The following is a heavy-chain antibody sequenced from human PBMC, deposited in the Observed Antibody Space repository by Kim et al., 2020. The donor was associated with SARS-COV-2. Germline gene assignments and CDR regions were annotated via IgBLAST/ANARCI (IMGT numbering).Heavy chain of an antibody. CDR1: GFTFSSYG. Sequence: GGSLRLSCAASGFTFSSYGMHWVRQAPGKGLEWVAVIWYDGSNKYYADSVKGRFTISRDNSKNTLYLQMNSLRAEDTAVYYCAKDYYDSSGYSDPPDYWGQGTLVTVSS. CDR3: AKDYYDSSGYSDPPDY. J-gene: IGHJ4*02. CDR2: IWYDGSNK. V-gene: IGHV3-33*06. D-gene: IGHD3-22*01.